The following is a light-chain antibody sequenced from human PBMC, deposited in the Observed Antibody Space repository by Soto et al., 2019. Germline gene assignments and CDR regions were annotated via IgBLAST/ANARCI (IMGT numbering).Light chain of an antibody. CDR1: SSYVGGYNY. CDR3: CLYAGSYTFVV. CDR2: DVS. Sequence: QSALTQPRSVSGSPGQSVTISCTGTSSYVGGYNYVSWYQQHPGKAPKLMIYDVSKRPSGVPDRFSGSKSGNTASLTISRLQAEDEADYYCCLYAGSYTFVVFGGGTKLTVL. J-gene: IGLJ2*01. V-gene: IGLV2-11*01.